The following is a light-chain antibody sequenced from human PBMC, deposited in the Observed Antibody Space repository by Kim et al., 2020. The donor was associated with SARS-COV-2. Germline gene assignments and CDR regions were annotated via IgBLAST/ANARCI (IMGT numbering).Light chain of an antibody. CDR3: QQCKCYPIT. Sequence: ASIGDRVTITGRASQGINSALAWYQQKPGKTPKLLMSDGSSLESGVPSRFSGSGSETDFTLTIDSLQPEDFATYYCQQCKCYPITFGQGTRLEIK. V-gene: IGKV1-13*02. CDR2: DGS. CDR1: QGINSA. J-gene: IGKJ5*01.